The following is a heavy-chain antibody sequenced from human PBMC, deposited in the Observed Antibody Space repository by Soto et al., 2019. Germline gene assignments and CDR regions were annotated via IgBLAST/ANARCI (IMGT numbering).Heavy chain of an antibody. CDR3: AKDIPGDGQYWTYYDYIWGTTSRKTRAGFFDY. J-gene: IGHJ4*02. CDR1: GFTFSSYA. Sequence: EVQLLESGGGLVQPGGSLRLSCAASGFTFSSYAMSWVRQAPGKGLEWVSAISGSGGSTYYADSVKGRFTISRDNSKNTLYLQMNSLRAEDTAVYYCAKDIPGDGQYWTYYDYIWGTTSRKTRAGFFDYWGQGTLVTVSS. D-gene: IGHD3-16*01. CDR2: ISGSGGST. V-gene: IGHV3-23*01.